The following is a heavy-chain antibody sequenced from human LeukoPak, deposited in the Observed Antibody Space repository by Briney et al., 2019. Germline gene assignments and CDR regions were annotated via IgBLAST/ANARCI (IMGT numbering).Heavy chain of an antibody. J-gene: IGHJ4*02. CDR2: ISGSGDAI. CDR3: ARDRSTMIVDELYFDY. V-gene: IGHV3-48*03. D-gene: IGHD3-22*01. CDR1: GFAFSNHN. Sequence: PGGSLRLSCVASGFAFSNHNMDWVRQAPGKGLEWVSYISGSGDAIFYADSVRGRFTISRDNAKNSLYLQMNSLRAEDTAVYYCARDRSTMIVDELYFDYWGQGTLVTVSS.